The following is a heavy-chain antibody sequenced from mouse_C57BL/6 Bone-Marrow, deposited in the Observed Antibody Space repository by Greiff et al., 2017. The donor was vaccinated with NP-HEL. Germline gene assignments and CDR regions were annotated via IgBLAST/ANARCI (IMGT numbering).Heavy chain of an antibody. CDR2: IWTGGGT. Sequence: VQVVESGPGLVAPSQSLSITCTVSGFSLTSYAISWVRQPPGKGLEWLGVIWTGGGTNYNSALKSRLSISKDNSKSQVFLKMNSLQTDDTAMYYCARDDGDYDGAWFAYWGQGTLVTVSA. D-gene: IGHD2-4*01. CDR1: GFSLTSYA. J-gene: IGHJ3*01. CDR3: ARDDGDYDGAWFAY. V-gene: IGHV2-9-1*01.